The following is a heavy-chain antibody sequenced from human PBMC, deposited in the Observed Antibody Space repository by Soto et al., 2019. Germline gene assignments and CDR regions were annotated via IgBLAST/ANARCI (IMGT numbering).Heavy chain of an antibody. CDR3: AKEESLVLGPHSYSDF. V-gene: IGHV3-23*01. CDR2: ISGSGGST. CDR1: GFTFSSYA. J-gene: IGHJ4*02. Sequence: PGGSLRLSCAASGFTFSSYAMSWVRQAPGKGLEWVSAISGSGGSTYYADSVKGRFTISRDNSKNTLYLQRNSLRAEDTAVYYCAKEESLVLGPHSYSDFRGQGSLVTVSS. D-gene: IGHD6-6*01.